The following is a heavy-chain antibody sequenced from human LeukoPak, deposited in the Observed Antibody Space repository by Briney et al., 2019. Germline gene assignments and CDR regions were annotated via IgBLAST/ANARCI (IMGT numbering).Heavy chain of an antibody. CDR1: GYTLSEKS. CDR2: FDPEDGET. J-gene: IGHJ6*03. CDR3: ATASFCSGTHCFYYYMDV. Sequence: ASVKVSCKVSGYTLSEKSMHWVRQAPGKGLEWLGGFDPEDGETIYAQKFQDRITMTDDASTDTAYMELSSLRSEDTAVYFCATASFCSGTHCFYYYMDVWGKGTPVTVSS. V-gene: IGHV1-24*01. D-gene: IGHD2-15*01.